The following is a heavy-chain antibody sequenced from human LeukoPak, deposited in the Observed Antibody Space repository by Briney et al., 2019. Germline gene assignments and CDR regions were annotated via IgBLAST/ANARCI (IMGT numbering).Heavy chain of an antibody. J-gene: IGHJ4*02. D-gene: IGHD1-1*01. V-gene: IGHV4-38-2*01. CDR2: IYHSGST. CDR3: ARRSRYNWNDLGFDY. Sequence: SETLSLTCAVFGYSISSGYYWGWIRQPPGKGLEWIGSIYHSGSTYYNPSLKSRVTISVDTSKNQFPLKLSSVTAADTAVYYCARRSRYNWNDLGFDYWGQGTLVTVSS. CDR1: GYSISSGYY.